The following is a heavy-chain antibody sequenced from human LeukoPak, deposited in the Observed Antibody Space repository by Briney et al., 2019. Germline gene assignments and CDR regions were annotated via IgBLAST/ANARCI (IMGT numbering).Heavy chain of an antibody. D-gene: IGHD2-21*02. J-gene: IGHJ4*02. CDR3: ARGKTMVYCGGDCYRFDN. V-gene: IGHV1-2*02. Sequence: ASVKVSCKASGYSFNTYDINWVRQATGQGLEWVGWINPNSGGTNYAQKFQGRVTMTRDTSISTAYMELSRLLSGDTAVYYCARGKTMVYCGGDCYRFDNWGQGTLVTVSS. CDR1: GYSFNTYD. CDR2: INPNSGGT.